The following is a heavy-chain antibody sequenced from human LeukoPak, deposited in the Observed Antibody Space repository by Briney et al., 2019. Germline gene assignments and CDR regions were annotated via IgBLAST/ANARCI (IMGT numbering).Heavy chain of an antibody. V-gene: IGHV1-8*01. CDR3: ARRNYGSPRWFDP. J-gene: IGHJ5*02. Sequence: VASVKVSCKASGYTFSSYDINWVRQATGQGLEWMGWMNPNSGNTGYAQKFQGRATMTRNTSISTAYMELSSLRSEDTAVYYCARRNYGSPRWFDPWGQGTLVTVSS. D-gene: IGHD3-10*01. CDR2: MNPNSGNT. CDR1: GYTFSSYD.